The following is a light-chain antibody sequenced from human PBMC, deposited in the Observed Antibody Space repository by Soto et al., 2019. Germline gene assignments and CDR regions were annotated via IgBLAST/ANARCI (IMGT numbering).Light chain of an antibody. J-gene: IGKJ1*01. V-gene: IGKV1-5*03. CDR1: QSISSW. CDR3: QQYNSYSWT. CDR2: KAS. Sequence: DRQMTQSPSTLSASVGHRVTITCRASQSISSWLAWYQQKPGKAPKLLIYKASSLESGVPSRFSGSGSGTEFTLTISSLQPDDCATDYCQQYNSYSWTFGQGTKVEIK.